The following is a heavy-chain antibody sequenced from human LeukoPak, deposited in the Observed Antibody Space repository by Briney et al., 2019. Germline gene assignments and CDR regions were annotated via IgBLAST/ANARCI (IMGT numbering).Heavy chain of an antibody. J-gene: IGHJ4*02. Sequence: GESLKISCKGSGYSFTSYWISWVRQMPGKGLEWMGRIDPSDSYTNYSPSFQGHVPISADQFLSTAYLQWSSLKASDTGMYYCARHPTYYDILTGYYNPVYFDYWGEGTLVTVSS. V-gene: IGHV5-10-1*01. CDR1: GYSFTSYW. CDR3: ARHPTYYDILTGYYNPVYFDY. D-gene: IGHD3-9*01. CDR2: IDPSDSYT.